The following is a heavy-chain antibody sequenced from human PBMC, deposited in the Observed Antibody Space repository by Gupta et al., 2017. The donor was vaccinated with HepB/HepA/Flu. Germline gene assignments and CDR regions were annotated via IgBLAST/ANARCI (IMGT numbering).Heavy chain of an antibody. CDR1: GGSFSGYY. J-gene: IGHJ3*02. D-gene: IGHD3-22*01. CDR2: INRSGST. V-gene: IGHV4-34*01. CDR3: ARGPYYYDSRGYYYALGFDI. Sequence: QVQLQQWGAGLLKPSETLSLTCAVYGGSFSGYYWSWIRQPPGKGLEWIGEINRSGSTNYNPSLKSRVTISVDTSKNQFSLKLNSVTAADTAVYYCARGPYYYDSRGYYYALGFDIWGQGTMVTVSS.